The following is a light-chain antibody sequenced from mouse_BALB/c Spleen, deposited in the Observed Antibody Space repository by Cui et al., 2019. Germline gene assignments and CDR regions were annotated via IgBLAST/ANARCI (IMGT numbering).Light chain of an antibody. CDR3: QQYSKPPYT. J-gene: IGKJ2*01. CDR1: QGSRNY. Sequence: DIQMTQTISFLSASLGDRLTISCSASQGSRNYLNWYQQKPDGTVKLLIYYTSSLHSGVPSRFSGSGSGTDYSLTISNLEPEDIATYYCQQYSKPPYTFGGGTKLEIK. V-gene: IGKV10-94*01. CDR2: YTS.